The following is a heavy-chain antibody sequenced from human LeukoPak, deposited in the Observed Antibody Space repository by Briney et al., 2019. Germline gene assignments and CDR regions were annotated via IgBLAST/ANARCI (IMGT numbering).Heavy chain of an antibody. V-gene: IGHV1-8*01. CDR3: TVGPPNWGFDY. CDR1: GYTFTNLD. Sequence: ASVKVSCKPSGYTFTNLDINWLRQAPGQGLEWMGWMSPNSGDTGYAQKFQGRVSMTRDIFKSTAYMELSSLRSEDTAVYYCTVGPPNWGFDYWGQGTLVTVSS. J-gene: IGHJ4*02. CDR2: MSPNSGDT. D-gene: IGHD7-27*01.